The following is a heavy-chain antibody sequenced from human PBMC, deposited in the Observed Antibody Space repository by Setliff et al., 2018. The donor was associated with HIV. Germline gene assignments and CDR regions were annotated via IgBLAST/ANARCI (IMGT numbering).Heavy chain of an antibody. CDR2: INQDGSEK. V-gene: IGHV3-7*01. CDR3: AKIQNPQGYYYDSNGYYPHPGSPDY. J-gene: IGHJ4*02. Sequence: GGSLRLSCAASGFTFTSYWMIWVRQAPGKGLEWVANINQDGSEKNYVDSVKGRFTISRDNAKNSLYLQMNSLRAEDTAVYYCAKIQNPQGYYYDSNGYYPHPGSPDYWGQGTLVTVSS. CDR1: GFTFTSYW. D-gene: IGHD3-22*01.